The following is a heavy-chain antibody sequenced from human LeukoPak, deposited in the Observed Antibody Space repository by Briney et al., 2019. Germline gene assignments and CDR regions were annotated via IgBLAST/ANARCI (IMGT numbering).Heavy chain of an antibody. CDR1: GFTVSSNY. CDR3: AIRSTSGSWSALDI. Sequence: RGSLRLSCVASGFTVSSNYMSWVRQAPGKGLEWVSIIYSGSRTYYADSVKGRFTISRDDSKNTLYFQLNSLRPEDTAVYYCAIRSTSGSWSALDIWGQGTMVTVSS. CDR2: IYSGSRT. J-gene: IGHJ3*02. V-gene: IGHV3-66*02. D-gene: IGHD3-10*01.